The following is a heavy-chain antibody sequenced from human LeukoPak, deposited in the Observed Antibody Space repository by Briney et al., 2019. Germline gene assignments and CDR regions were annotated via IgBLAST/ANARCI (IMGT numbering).Heavy chain of an antibody. CDR2: IRGSGGGT. J-gene: IGHJ6*02. D-gene: IGHD3-10*01. Sequence: PGGSLRLSCAASGFTFYNYAMMWVRQAPGRGLEWVSAIRGSGGGTEYADSVKDRFTISRDNSKNTLYLQMNSLRAEDTAVYYCAKDPKLPSSGSYYNVWWGVSNYYYYYGMDVWGQGTTVTVSS. V-gene: IGHV3-23*01. CDR1: GFTFYNYA. CDR3: AKDPKLPSSGSYYNVWWGVSNYYYYYGMDV.